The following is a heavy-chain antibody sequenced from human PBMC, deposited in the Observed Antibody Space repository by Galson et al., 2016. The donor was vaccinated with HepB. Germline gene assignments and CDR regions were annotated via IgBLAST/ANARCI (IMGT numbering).Heavy chain of an antibody. J-gene: IGHJ4*01. CDR2: IFSNDEK. CDR3: ATSATGDFQFSDSDY. D-gene: IGHD4-17*01. CDR1: GFSLSNDRMG. Sequence: PALVKPTQTLTLTCNVSGFSLSNDRMGVNWIRQPPGKALEWLAHIFSNDEKSYSISLINRLSISKDSSKSQVVLTMTNMEPVDTGTYYCATSATGDFQFSDSDYWGHGTLVTVSS. V-gene: IGHV2-26*01.